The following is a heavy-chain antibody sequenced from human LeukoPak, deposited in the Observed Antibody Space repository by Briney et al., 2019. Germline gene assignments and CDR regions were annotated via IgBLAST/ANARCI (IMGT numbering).Heavy chain of an antibody. CDR2: ISGSGGST. CDR1: GFTFSSYA. Sequence: PGGSLRLSCAASGFTFSSYAMSWVRQAPGKGLEWVSAISGSGGSTYYADSVKGRFTISRDNSKNTLYLQMNSLRAEDTAVYYCARVTYYYDSSGYYDYWGQGTLVTVSP. D-gene: IGHD3-22*01. CDR3: ARVTYYYDSSGYYDY. J-gene: IGHJ4*02. V-gene: IGHV3-23*01.